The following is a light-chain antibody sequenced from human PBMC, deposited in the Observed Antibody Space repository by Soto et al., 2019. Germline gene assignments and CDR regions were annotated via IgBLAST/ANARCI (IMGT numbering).Light chain of an antibody. CDR1: QSVRDTY. V-gene: IGKV3-20*01. J-gene: IGKJ1*01. CDR3: QFGTLVST. Sequence: EIVLTQSPGTLSLSPGERATLSCRASQSVRDTYLAWYQQKPGQPPRLLIYGASNRATGIPDRFSGSGSGTDFTLTVSRLEPEDFAVYYCQFGTLVSTFCQGTKVEIK. CDR2: GAS.